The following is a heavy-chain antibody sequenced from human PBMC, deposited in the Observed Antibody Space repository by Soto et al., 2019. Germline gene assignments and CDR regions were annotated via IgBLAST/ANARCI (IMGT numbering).Heavy chain of an antibody. CDR2: IYHSGST. D-gene: IGHD6-13*01. Sequence: LSLTCAVSGGSISSSNWWSWVRQPPGKGLEWIGEIYHSGSTNYNPSLKSRVTISVDKSKNQFSLKLSSVTAADTAVYYCAGRTSTGYSSSWPPDYYYYYGMDVWGQGTTVTVSS. J-gene: IGHJ6*02. CDR1: GGSISSSNW. V-gene: IGHV4-4*02. CDR3: AGRTSTGYSSSWPPDYYYYYGMDV.